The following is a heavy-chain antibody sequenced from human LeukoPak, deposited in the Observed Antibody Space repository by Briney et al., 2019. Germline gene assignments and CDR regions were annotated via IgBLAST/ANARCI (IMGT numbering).Heavy chain of an antibody. CDR1: GGTFSSYA. Sequence: SVTVSCKASGGTFSSYAISWVRQAPGQGLEWMGGIIPIFGTASYAQKFQGRVTITADESTSTAYMELSSLRSEDTAVYYCARDHYYDGRQFDPWGQGTLVTVSS. J-gene: IGHJ5*02. V-gene: IGHV1-69*13. CDR2: IIPIFGTA. CDR3: ARDHYYDGRQFDP. D-gene: IGHD3-22*01.